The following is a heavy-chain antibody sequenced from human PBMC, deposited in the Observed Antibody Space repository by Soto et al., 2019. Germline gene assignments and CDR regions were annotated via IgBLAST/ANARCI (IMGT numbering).Heavy chain of an antibody. CDR2: IYDSGST. Sequence: QVQLQESGPGLVKASQTLSLTCTVSGVSISSGTYYWNWIRQHPGKGLEWIGYIYDSGSTHYNPSLKSRVTTSVDTSKNQFSLKLSSVTAADTAVYYCAREEVAYYGSGSYNWFDPWGQGTLVTVSS. J-gene: IGHJ5*02. CDR1: GVSISSGTYY. V-gene: IGHV4-31*03. D-gene: IGHD3-10*01. CDR3: AREEVAYYGSGSYNWFDP.